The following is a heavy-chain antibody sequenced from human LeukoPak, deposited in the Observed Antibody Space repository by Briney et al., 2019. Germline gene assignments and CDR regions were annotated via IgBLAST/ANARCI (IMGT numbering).Heavy chain of an antibody. J-gene: IGHJ4*01. CDR2: INHSGST. Sequence: SETLSLTCAVYGCTFSGYYWSWIRQPPGKGLEWIGEINHSGSTNYNPSLKSRVTMSLATSKSQFSLTLTSVTAADTAIYYCARRATSGNYQMLHFDSWGQGILVTVSS. CDR3: ARRATSGNYQMLHFDS. D-gene: IGHD2-2*01. CDR1: GCTFSGYY. V-gene: IGHV4-34*08.